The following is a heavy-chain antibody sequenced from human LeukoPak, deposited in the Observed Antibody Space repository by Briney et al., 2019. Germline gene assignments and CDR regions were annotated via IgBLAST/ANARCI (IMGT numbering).Heavy chain of an antibody. CDR3: ARVLVGTSSSKDV. Sequence: SETLSLTCTVSAGSISSYYWTRIRQPPGKGLEWIGYIYHSGSTNYNPSLKSRVTISVDTSKNQFSLKLSSVTAADTAVYYCARVLVGTSSSKDVWGQGTTVTVSS. J-gene: IGHJ6*02. V-gene: IGHV4-59*01. CDR1: AGSISSYY. CDR2: IYHSGST. D-gene: IGHD2-2*01.